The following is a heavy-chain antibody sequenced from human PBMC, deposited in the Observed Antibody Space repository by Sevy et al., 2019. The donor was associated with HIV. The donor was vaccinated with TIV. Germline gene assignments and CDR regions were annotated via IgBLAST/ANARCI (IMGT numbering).Heavy chain of an antibody. CDR3: ARERWTQDSSGCYFSDYYYYYGMDV. D-gene: IGHD6-19*01. CDR1: GFTFSSYA. CDR2: ISYDGSNK. J-gene: IGHJ6*02. V-gene: IGHV3-30*04. Sequence: GGSLRLSCAASGFTFSSYAMHWVRQAPGKGLEWVAVISYDGSNKYYADSVKGRFTISRDNSKNTLYLQMNSLRAEDTAVYYCARERWTQDSSGCYFSDYYYYYGMDVWGQGTTVTVSS.